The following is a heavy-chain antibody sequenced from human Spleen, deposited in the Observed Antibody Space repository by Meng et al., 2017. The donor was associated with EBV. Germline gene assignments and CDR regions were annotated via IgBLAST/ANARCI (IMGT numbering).Heavy chain of an antibody. CDR3: ARGPEIVVVIFPTNWFDP. CDR2: INHSGDT. CDR1: GESFSVYY. J-gene: IGHJ5*02. D-gene: IGHD2-21*01. V-gene: IGHV4-34*02. Sequence: QVRPQQWGAGLLKPSEPLSLTCGVYGESFSVYYWSWIRQSPGKGLEWIGEINHSGDTRYNPSLESRVTISVATSKNQVSLKLKSVTAADTAMYYCARGPEIVVVIFPTNWFDPWGQGTLVTASS.